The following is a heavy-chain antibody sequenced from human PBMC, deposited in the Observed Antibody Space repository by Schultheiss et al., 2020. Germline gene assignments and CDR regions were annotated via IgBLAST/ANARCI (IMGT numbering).Heavy chain of an antibody. CDR3: ARGVAIFGVVIIYYYYYGMDV. J-gene: IGHJ6*02. CDR2: INHSGST. Sequence: SETLSLTCAVSGYSISSGYYWGWIRQPPGKGLEWIGEINHSGSTNYNPSLKSRVTISVDTSKNQFSLKLSSVTAADTAVYYCARGVAIFGVVIIYYYYYGMDVWGQGTTVTVSS. V-gene: IGHV4-38-2*01. D-gene: IGHD3-3*01. CDR1: GYSISSGYY.